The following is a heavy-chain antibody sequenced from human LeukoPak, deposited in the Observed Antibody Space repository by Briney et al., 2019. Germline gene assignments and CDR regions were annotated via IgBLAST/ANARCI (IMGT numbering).Heavy chain of an antibody. J-gene: IGHJ6*02. CDR1: GFTFTTYW. D-gene: IGHD5-18*01. V-gene: IGHV3-74*01. CDR3: PRDAGDTANDV. Sequence: AWGSLRLSCAASGFTFTTYWMHWVRQAPGKGLVWVSHINSDGSITSYADSVKGRFTISKANAKHTLYQQMNSLRAEDTVVYYWPRDAGDTANDVWGQGTTVSVSS. CDR2: INSDGSIT.